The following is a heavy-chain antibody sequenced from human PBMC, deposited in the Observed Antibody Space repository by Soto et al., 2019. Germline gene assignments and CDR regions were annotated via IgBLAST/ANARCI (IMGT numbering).Heavy chain of an antibody. CDR1: GFTFSNYD. CDR2: ISFDGSNK. J-gene: IGHJ6*02. CDR3: AREIGSGGVTYYSAMDV. Sequence: QVQLVESGGGVVQPGRSLRLSCAASGFTFSNYDIHWVRQAPGKGLEWVALISFDGSNKYYADSVKGRFTISRDNSKNTLYLQMSSLRTEDTAVYYCAREIGSGGVTYYSAMDVWGQGTAVTVSS. V-gene: IGHV3-30-3*01. D-gene: IGHD2-8*02.